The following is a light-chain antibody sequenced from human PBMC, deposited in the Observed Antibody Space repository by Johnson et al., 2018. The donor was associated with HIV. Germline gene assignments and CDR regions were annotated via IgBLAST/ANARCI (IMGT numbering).Light chain of an antibody. Sequence: QSVLTQPPSVSAAPGQKVSISCSGSSSNIGDNYVSWYQQVPGTAPKLLIYEDTKRPSGIPDRFSGSKSGTSATLAITGLQTWEEADYYCETWDNSMNVGHVFGTG. CDR3: ETWDNSMNVGHV. V-gene: IGLV1-51*02. CDR1: SSNIGDNY. CDR2: EDT. J-gene: IGLJ1*01.